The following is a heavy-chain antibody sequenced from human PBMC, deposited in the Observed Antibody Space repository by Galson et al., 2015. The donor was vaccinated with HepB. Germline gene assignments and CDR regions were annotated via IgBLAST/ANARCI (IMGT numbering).Heavy chain of an antibody. CDR1: GGTFNNYA. CDR2: IIPVLGIS. CDR3: ARDPELWFGDPPYGDPNNEGS. Sequence: SVKVSCKASGGTFNNYAFNWMRQAPGQGLEWMGRIIPVLGISNHAQKFQGRVTITADKSTSAAYMQLSSLRSEDTAVYYCARDPELWFGDPPYGDPNNEGSWGQGTLVTVSS. J-gene: IGHJ5*02. D-gene: IGHD3-10*01. V-gene: IGHV1-69*04.